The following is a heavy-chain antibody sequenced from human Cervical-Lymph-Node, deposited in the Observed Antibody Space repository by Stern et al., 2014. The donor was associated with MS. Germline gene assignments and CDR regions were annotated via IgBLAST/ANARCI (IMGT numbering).Heavy chain of an antibody. CDR2: ISAYRGNT. V-gene: IGHV1-18*01. Sequence: VQLEESGPEVKKPGASVKVSCRASGATFSTHGISWVRQAPGQGLEWMGWISAYRGNTNYAQNLQGRVTMTTDTSNSTSYMEMRSLTSDDTGVYYCARVRNGALEGSWGQGTLITVSS. CDR1: GATFSTHG. D-gene: IGHD2-8*01. J-gene: IGHJ4*02. CDR3: ARVRNGALEGS.